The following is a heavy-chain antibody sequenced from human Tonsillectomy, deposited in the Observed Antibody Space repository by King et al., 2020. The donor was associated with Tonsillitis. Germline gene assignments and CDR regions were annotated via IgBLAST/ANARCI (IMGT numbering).Heavy chain of an antibody. V-gene: IGHV3-30*03. CDR2: ISYDGSNK. CDR1: GFTFSSYG. Sequence: QVQLVESGGGVVQPGRSLRLSCAASGFTFSSYGMHWVRQAPGKGLKWVAVISYDGSNKYYADSVKGRFTISRDNSKNTLYLKMNSLRTDDTAVYYCATCPTKFYESHGYWFGNWYFDLWGRGTLVTVSS. CDR3: ATCPTKFYESHGYWFGNWYFDL. J-gene: IGHJ2*01. D-gene: IGHD3-22*01.